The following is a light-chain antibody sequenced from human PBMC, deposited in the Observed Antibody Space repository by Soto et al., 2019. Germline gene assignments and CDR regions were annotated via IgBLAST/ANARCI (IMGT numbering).Light chain of an antibody. CDR3: QSYDTSLSGVV. V-gene: IGLV1-40*01. CDR1: SSNIGAGYD. CDR2: DNT. J-gene: IGLJ2*01. Sequence: QSVLTQPPSVSGAPGQRLTISCTGSSSNIGAGYDVHWYQQLPGTAPKLLIYDNTNRPSGVPDRFSGSKSGTSASLAITGLQAEDEADYYSQSYDTSLSGVVFGGGTKLTVL.